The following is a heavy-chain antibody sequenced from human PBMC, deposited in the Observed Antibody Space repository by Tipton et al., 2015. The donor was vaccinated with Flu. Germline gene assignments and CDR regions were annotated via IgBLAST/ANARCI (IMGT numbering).Heavy chain of an antibody. V-gene: IGHV4-38-2*02. J-gene: IGHJ5*02. D-gene: IGHD3-22*01. CDR2: IYHSGST. CDR1: GYSISSGYY. CDR3: ARDESDQYYYDSSGYYH. Sequence: TLSLTCAVSGYSISSGYYWGWIRQPPGKGLEWIGSIYHSGSTYYNPSLKSRVTISVDTSKNQFSLKLSSVTAADTAVYYCARDESDQYYYDSSGYYHWGQGTLVTVSS.